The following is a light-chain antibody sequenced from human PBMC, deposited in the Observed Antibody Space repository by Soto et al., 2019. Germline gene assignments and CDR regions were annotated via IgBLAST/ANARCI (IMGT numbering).Light chain of an antibody. J-gene: IGKJ4*01. CDR1: QSVSSY. V-gene: IGKV3-20*01. CDR3: QQFSSYPLT. CDR2: GAS. Sequence: EIVLTQSPATLSLSPGERATLSCRASQSVSSYFAWYQQKPGQAPRLLTYGASSRATGIPDRFSGGGSGTDFTLTIGRLEPEDFAVYYCQQFSSYPLTFGGGTKVDIK.